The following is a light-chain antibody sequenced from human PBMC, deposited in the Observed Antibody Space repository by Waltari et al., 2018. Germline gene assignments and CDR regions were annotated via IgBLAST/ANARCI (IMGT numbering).Light chain of an antibody. CDR3: QVWDSSSDHWV. CDR1: NIGSNS. CDR2: DDS. V-gene: IGLV3-21*02. Sequence: SYVVTQPPSVSVAPGQTARITCGGTNIGSNSEPWYQQKPGQAPVLDVYDDSDRPSGSPERFSGSNSGNTATLTISRVEAGYEADYFCQVWDSSSDHWVFGGGTKLSVL. J-gene: IGLJ3*02.